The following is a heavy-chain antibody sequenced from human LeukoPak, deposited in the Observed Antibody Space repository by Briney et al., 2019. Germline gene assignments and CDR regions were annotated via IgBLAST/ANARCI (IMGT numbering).Heavy chain of an antibody. V-gene: IGHV3-7*05. Sequence: PGGSLRLSCAASGXTFSSFWVTWARQAPGKGLEWVANIKQDGSEKYYVDSVKGRFTISRDNAKNSLYPQMNSLRAEDTAVYYCARERGMGSWGQGTLVTVSS. D-gene: IGHD3-16*01. CDR1: GXTFSSFW. J-gene: IGHJ5*02. CDR3: ARERGMGS. CDR2: IKQDGSEK.